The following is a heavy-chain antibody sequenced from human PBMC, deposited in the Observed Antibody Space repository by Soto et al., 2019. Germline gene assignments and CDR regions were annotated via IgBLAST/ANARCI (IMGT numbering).Heavy chain of an antibody. CDR3: ASVPVAGTTRYFDL. D-gene: IGHD6-19*01. Sequence: EVQLVESGGDLVQPGGSLRLSCAASGFTVSSNYMSWVRQAPGKGLEWVSVIYSGGSTYYADSVKGRFTISRDNSKNTLYLQMNSLRDEDTAVYYCASVPVAGTTRYFDLWGRGTLVTVSS. V-gene: IGHV3-66*01. CDR1: GFTVSSNY. CDR2: IYSGGST. J-gene: IGHJ2*01.